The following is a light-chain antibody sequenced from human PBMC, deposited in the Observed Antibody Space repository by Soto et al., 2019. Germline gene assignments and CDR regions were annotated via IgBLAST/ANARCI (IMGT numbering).Light chain of an antibody. V-gene: IGKV3-15*01. CDR2: GAS. CDR3: QQYNTWSSIT. CDR1: ESLSSN. J-gene: IGKJ5*01. Sequence: EIVMTQSPATLSVSPGERVTLPCRASESLSSNLAWYQQKPGQAPSLLMYGASTRATGIPARFSGSGSGTEFTLTISSLQSEDFAVYYCQQYNTWSSITFGQGTRLEIK.